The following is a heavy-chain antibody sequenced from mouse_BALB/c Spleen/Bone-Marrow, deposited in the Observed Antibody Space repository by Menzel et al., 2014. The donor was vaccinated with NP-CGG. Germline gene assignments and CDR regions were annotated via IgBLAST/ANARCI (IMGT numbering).Heavy chain of an antibody. Sequence: EVHLVESGGGLVQPGGSLTLSCATSGFTFTDYYMNWVRQPPGEALEWLAFIRNKAYGYTTEYSASVKGRFTISRDNSQNILYLQMNTLRAEDSATYYCARDMGGLLFDSWGQGTTLSVSS. V-gene: IGHV7-3*02. D-gene: IGHD1-1*01. J-gene: IGHJ2*01. CDR3: ARDMGGLLFDS. CDR1: GFTFTDYY. CDR2: IRNKAYGYTT.